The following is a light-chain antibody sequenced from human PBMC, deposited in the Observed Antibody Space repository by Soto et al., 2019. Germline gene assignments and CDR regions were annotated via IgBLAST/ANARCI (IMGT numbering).Light chain of an antibody. CDR3: SSYTTSSTVV. J-gene: IGLJ2*01. V-gene: IGLV2-14*03. CDR1: SSDVGGYDY. CDR2: AVT. Sequence: QSAPTQPASVSGSPGQSITISCTGSSSDVGGYDYVCWYQQYPGKAPKLIIYAVTDRPSGVSNRFSGSKSGNTASLIISGLQAEDEADYYCSSYTTSSTVVFGGGTKLTVL.